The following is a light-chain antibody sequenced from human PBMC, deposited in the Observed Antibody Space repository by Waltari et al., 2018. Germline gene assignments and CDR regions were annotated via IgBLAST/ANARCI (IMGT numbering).Light chain of an antibody. J-gene: IGKJ1*01. Sequence: DIVMTQSPDSLAVSLGEWATINCKSSQSVLYSSNTKNYLPWYPQKPGQPPKLLIYWASTRESGVPDRFSGSGSGTDFTLTISSLQAEDVAVYYCQQYYSTPPTFGQGTKVEIK. V-gene: IGKV4-1*01. CDR1: QSVLYSSNTKNY. CDR2: WAS. CDR3: QQYYSTPPT.